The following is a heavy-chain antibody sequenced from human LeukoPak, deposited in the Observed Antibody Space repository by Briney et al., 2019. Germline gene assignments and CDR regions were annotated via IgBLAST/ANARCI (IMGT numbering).Heavy chain of an antibody. Sequence: SETLSLTCTVSGGSISSSSYYRGWIRQPPGKGLEWIGSIYYSGSTYYNPSLKSRVTISVDTSKNQFSLKLSSVTAADTAVYYCARDKGWFDPWGQGTLVTVSS. J-gene: IGHJ5*02. CDR2: IYYSGST. CDR1: GGSISSSSYY. V-gene: IGHV4-39*07. CDR3: ARDKGWFDP.